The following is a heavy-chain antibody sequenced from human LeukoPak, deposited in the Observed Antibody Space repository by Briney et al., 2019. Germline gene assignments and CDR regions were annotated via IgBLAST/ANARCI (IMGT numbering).Heavy chain of an antibody. CDR2: IYYSGST. V-gene: IGHV4-39*01. CDR3: AIPVYYYGSGSYYKT. CDR1: GGSISSSSYY. J-gene: IGHJ4*02. Sequence: PSETLSLTCTVSGGSISSSSYYWGWIRQPPGTGLEWIGSIYYSGSTYYNPSLKSRVTISVDTSKNQFSLKLSSVTAADTAVYYCAIPVYYYGSGSYYKTWGQGTLVTVSS. D-gene: IGHD3-10*01.